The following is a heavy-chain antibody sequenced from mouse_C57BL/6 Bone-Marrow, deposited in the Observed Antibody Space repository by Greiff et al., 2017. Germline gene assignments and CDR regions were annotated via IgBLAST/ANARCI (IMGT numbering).Heavy chain of an antibody. Sequence: EVQLQQSGAELVRPGASVQLSCTASGFNIKDDYMHWVKQRPEQGLEWIGWIDPENGDTEYASKFQGKATITADTSSNTAYLQLSSLTSEDTAVYDCTYYYGSSYYYAMDYWGQGTSVTVSS. CDR3: TYYYGSSYYYAMDY. J-gene: IGHJ4*01. CDR2: IDPENGDT. CDR1: GFNIKDDY. V-gene: IGHV14-4*01. D-gene: IGHD1-1*01.